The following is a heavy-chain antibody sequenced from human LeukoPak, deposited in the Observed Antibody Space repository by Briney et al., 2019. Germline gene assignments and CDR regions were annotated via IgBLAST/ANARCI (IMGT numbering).Heavy chain of an antibody. CDR2: IYYSGST. V-gene: IGHV4-59*01. D-gene: IGHD4/OR15-4a*01. CDR1: GGSIRSYY. Sequence: PSETLSLTCTVSGGSIRSYYWSWIRQPPGKGLEWIGYIYYSGSTNYNPSLKSRVTISVDTSKNQFSLKLSSVTAADTAVYYCARRAGAYSHPYDYWGQGTLVTVSS. J-gene: IGHJ4*02. CDR3: ARRAGAYSHPYDY.